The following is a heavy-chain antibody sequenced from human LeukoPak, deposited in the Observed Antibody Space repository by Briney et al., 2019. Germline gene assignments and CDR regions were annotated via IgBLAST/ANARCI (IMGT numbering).Heavy chain of an antibody. V-gene: IGHV3-23*01. CDR2: IGVSDAST. J-gene: IGHJ4*02. CDR3: AKRSGSGSQEYFDY. D-gene: IGHD3-10*01. Sequence: GGSLRLSCVISGFTFSRYAVHWVRQARGKGLEWVSGIGVSDASTYYADSVKGRFIVSRDTSKNTLYLQMNSLRAEDTAMYYCAKRSGSGSQEYFDYWGQGTVVTVSS. CDR1: GFTFSRYA.